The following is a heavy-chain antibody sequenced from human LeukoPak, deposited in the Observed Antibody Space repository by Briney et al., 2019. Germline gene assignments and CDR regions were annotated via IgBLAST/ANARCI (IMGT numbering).Heavy chain of an antibody. J-gene: IGHJ4*02. Sequence: ASVKVSCKASGYTFTSYGISWVRQAPGQGLEWMGWISAYNGNTNYAQKLQGRVTMTTDTSTSTAYMELRSLRSDDTAVYYCARDLSGLSSGGTTFDYWGQRTLVTVSS. CDR2: ISAYNGNT. V-gene: IGHV1-18*01. CDR3: ARDLSGLSSGGTTFDY. D-gene: IGHD6-19*01. CDR1: GYTFTSYG.